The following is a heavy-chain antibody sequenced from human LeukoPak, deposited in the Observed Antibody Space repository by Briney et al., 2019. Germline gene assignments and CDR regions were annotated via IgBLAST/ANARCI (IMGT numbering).Heavy chain of an antibody. V-gene: IGHV3-23*01. CDR3: AKGRISPDD. CDR2: IGGSGGST. Sequence: QPGGSLRLFCAASGFTFSSYAMSWVRQAPGKGLEWVSGIGGSGGSTYYVDSVRGRFTISRDNSKNTLYLEMNSLRAEDTAAYYCAKGRISPDDWGQGTLVTVSS. J-gene: IGHJ4*02. CDR1: GFTFSSYA.